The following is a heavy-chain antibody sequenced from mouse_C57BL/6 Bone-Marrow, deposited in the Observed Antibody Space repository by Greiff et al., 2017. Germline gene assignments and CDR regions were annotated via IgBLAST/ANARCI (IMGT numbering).Heavy chain of an antibody. V-gene: IGHV1-55*01. CDR1: GYTFTSYW. Sequence: VQLQQPGAELVKPGASVKMSCKASGYTFTSYWITWVKQRPGQGLEWIGDIYPGSGSTNYNEKFKSKATLTVDTTSSTAYMQLSSLTSEDSAVYYCARLITTVVATKGMDYWGQGTSVTVSS. CDR2: IYPGSGST. D-gene: IGHD1-1*01. J-gene: IGHJ4*01. CDR3: ARLITTVVATKGMDY.